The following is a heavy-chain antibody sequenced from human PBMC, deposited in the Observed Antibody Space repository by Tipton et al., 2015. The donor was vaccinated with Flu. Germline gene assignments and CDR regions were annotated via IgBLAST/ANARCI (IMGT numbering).Heavy chain of an antibody. CDR3: ARQIGGGDCY. J-gene: IGHJ4*02. V-gene: IGHV1-18*01. CDR2: ISDYNGIT. D-gene: IGHD2-21*01. Sequence: QVQLVQSGAEVKKPGSSVKVSCKASGGTFSTHTINWVRQAPGQGLEWMGWISDYNGITKYAQNLQGRVTMTTDTSTNTAYMELRTLRSDDTAVYYCARQIGGGDCYWGQGALVTVSS. CDR1: GGTFSTHT.